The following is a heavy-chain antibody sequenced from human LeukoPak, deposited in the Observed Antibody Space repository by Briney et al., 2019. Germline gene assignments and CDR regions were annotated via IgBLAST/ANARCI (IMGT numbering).Heavy chain of an antibody. Sequence: NTGGSLRLSCAASGFTFSDYYMSWIRQAPGKGLEWVSYISSSGSTIYYADSVKGRFTISRDNAKNSLYLQMNSLRAEDTAVYYCARDFRRLAARGVEYWGQGTLVTVSS. D-gene: IGHD6-6*01. V-gene: IGHV3-11*04. CDR2: ISSSGSTI. J-gene: IGHJ4*02. CDR1: GFTFSDYY. CDR3: ARDFRRLAARGVEY.